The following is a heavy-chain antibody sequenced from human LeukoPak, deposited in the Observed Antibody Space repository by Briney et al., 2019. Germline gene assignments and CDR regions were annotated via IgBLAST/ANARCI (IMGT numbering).Heavy chain of an antibody. J-gene: IGHJ5*02. CDR1: GVTFSSYA. Sequence: SVKVSCKASGVTFSSYAISWVRQAPGQGLEWMGGIIPIFGTANYAQKFQGRVTITTDESTSTAYMELSSLRSEDTAVYYCARGMAYSSSSGGWFDPWGQGTLVTVSS. D-gene: IGHD6-6*01. CDR3: ARGMAYSSSSGGWFDP. CDR2: IIPIFGTA. V-gene: IGHV1-69*05.